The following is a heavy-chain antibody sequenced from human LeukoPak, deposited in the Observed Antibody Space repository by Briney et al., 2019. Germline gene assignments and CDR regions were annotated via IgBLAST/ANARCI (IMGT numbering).Heavy chain of an antibody. D-gene: IGHD2-2*01. CDR2: ISNSGSTI. Sequence: PGGSLRLSCAASGYTFSSYEMNWVRQAPGKGLEWVSYISNSGSTIYYADSVKGRFTISGDNAKNSLYLQMNSLRAEDTAVYYCARDGGYCSSPNCHIDYWGQGTLVTVSS. CDR1: GYTFSSYE. CDR3: ARDGGYCSSPNCHIDY. V-gene: IGHV3-48*03. J-gene: IGHJ4*02.